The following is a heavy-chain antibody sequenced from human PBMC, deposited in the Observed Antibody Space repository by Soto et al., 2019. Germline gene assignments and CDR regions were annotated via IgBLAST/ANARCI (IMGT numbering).Heavy chain of an antibody. CDR3: ARVAYGDWAVLDA. CDR2: INRAGSTT. V-gene: IGHV3-74*01. D-gene: IGHD4-17*01. J-gene: IGHJ5*02. CDR1: GFTFSSYW. Sequence: EVQLVESGGGLVQPGGSLRLSCAASGFTFSSYWIHWVRQAPGKGLVWVSRINRAGSTTSYADSVKGRFTISRDNAKNTVYLEISSVRAEDTAVYYCARVAYGDWAVLDAWGQGTLVPVSS.